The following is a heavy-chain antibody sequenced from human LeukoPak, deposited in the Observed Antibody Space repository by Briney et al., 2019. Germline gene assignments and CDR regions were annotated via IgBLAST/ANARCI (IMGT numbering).Heavy chain of an antibody. J-gene: IGHJ1*01. CDR1: GYTFTSYG. D-gene: IGHD6-6*01. CDR3: ARARRIAARLHAEYFQH. Sequence: ASVKVSCKASGYTFTSYGISWVRQAPGQGLEWMGWFNPNSGGTNYAQKFQGRVTMTRDTSISTAYMELSRLRSDDTAVYYCARARRIAARLHAEYFQHWGQGTLVTVSS. CDR2: FNPNSGGT. V-gene: IGHV1-2*02.